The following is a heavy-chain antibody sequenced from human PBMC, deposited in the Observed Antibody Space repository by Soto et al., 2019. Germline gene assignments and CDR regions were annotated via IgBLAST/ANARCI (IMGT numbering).Heavy chain of an antibody. CDR3: ARAVKGYYYGSGSPRCAFDI. Sequence: SETLSLTCTVSGGSISSYYWSWIRQPPGKGLEWIGYIYYSGSTNYNPSLKSRVTISVDTSKNQFSLKLSSVTAADTAVYYCARAVKGYYYGSGSPRCAFDIWGQGTMVTFSS. D-gene: IGHD3-10*01. CDR2: IYYSGST. J-gene: IGHJ3*02. CDR1: GGSISSYY. V-gene: IGHV4-59*01.